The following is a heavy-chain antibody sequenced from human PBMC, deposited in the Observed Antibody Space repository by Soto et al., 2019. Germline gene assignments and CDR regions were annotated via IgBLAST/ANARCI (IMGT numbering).Heavy chain of an antibody. Sequence: GESLKISCKGSVYSFNSYWIGWVRQMPGRGLEWMAIINPVDSDTRYSPSFQGQVTISADKSINTAYLQWSSLKASDTAMYYCARQGGGAVSLDYWGLGTLVTVSS. D-gene: IGHD3-16*01. CDR2: INPVDSDT. CDR1: VYSFNSYW. CDR3: ARQGGGAVSLDY. J-gene: IGHJ4*02. V-gene: IGHV5-51*01.